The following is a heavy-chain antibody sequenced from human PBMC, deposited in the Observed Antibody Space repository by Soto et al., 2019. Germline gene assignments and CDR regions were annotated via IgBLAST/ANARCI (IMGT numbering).Heavy chain of an antibody. CDR1: GFTFSNFA. CDR3: ASDLNCDTTTCSWGERFDS. CDR2: VSRSGGST. V-gene: IGHV3-23*01. Sequence: EVQLLESGGGLVQPGGSLRLSCAASGFTFSNFAMSWVRQAPGKGLEWVSAVSRSGGSTNYADSVKGRFAISRDNSKNTLYLQMDNLKVEDTAIYFCASDLNCDTTTCSWGERFDSWGQATLVTVSS. J-gene: IGHJ5*01. D-gene: IGHD2-2*01.